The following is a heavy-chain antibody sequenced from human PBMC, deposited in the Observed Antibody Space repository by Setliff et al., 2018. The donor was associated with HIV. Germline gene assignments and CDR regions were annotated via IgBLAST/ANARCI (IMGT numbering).Heavy chain of an antibody. CDR3: ARALAGGSGWNYFDL. V-gene: IGHV4-61*09. CDR2: VYTTGSA. Sequence: SETLSLTCTVSGASFIRSRYYWSWIRQPAGKGLEWIGHVYTTGSASYNPSLESRVTILEALSKNQFSLNLDSVTAADTAVYFCARALAGGSGWNYFDLWGPGTLVTLL. CDR1: GASFIRSRYY. J-gene: IGHJ4*02. D-gene: IGHD6-19*01.